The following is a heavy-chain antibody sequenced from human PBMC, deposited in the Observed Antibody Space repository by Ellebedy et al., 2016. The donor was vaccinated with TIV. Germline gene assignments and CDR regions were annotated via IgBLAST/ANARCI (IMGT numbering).Heavy chain of an antibody. CDR3: ATKRCTNGVCSAVPTRLLYYYYGMDV. V-gene: IGHV1-69*06. D-gene: IGHD2-8*01. CDR1: GGTFSSYA. Sequence: AASVKVSCKASGGTFSSYAISWARQAPGQGLEWMGGIIPIFGTANYAQKFQGRVTITADKSTSTAYMELSSLRSEDTAVYYCATKRCTNGVCSAVPTRLLYYYYGMDVWGQGTTVTVSS. CDR2: IIPIFGTA. J-gene: IGHJ6*02.